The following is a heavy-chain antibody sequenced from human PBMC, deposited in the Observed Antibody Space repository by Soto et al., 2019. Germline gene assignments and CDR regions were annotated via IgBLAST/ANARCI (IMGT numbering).Heavy chain of an antibody. CDR3: AREKKDIVVVVAASLDL. Sequence: GGSLRLSCAASGFTVSSNYMSWVRQAPGKGLEWVSVIYSGGSTYYADSVKGRFTISRDNSKNTLYLQMNSLRAEDTAVYYCAREKKDIVVVVAASLDLWGRGTLVTVSS. CDR1: GFTVSSNY. V-gene: IGHV3-66*01. CDR2: IYSGGST. D-gene: IGHD2-15*01. J-gene: IGHJ2*01.